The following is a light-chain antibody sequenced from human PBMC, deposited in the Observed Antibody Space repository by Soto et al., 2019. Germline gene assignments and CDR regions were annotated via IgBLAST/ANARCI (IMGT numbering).Light chain of an antibody. CDR3: QQRSNWPPTWT. CDR2: DAS. V-gene: IGKV3-11*01. Sequence: EIVLTQSPATLSLSPGERASLTCRASQSVSTYLAWYQQKPGQAPRLLIYDASKRATGIPVRFSGSGSGTDFTLTITSLEPEDFGVYYCQQRSNWPPTWTFGQGTNVDIK. CDR1: QSVSTY. J-gene: IGKJ1*01.